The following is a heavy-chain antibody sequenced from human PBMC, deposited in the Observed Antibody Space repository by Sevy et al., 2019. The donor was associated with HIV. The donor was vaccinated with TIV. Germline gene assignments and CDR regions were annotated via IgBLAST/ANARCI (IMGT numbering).Heavy chain of an antibody. CDR3: ARSEGFGYLKNVFDL. J-gene: IGHJ3*01. CDR1: GGSISSGTYS. CDR2: IYHSGST. D-gene: IGHD3-10*01. Sequence: TLSLTCTVSGGSISSGTYSWGWIRLSPGRGLEWIGYIYHSGSTYYSPSLESRVTISVDRSKNQFSLELTSMTAADTAVYYCARSEGFGYLKNVFDLWGRGTTVTVSS. V-gene: IGHV4-30-2*06.